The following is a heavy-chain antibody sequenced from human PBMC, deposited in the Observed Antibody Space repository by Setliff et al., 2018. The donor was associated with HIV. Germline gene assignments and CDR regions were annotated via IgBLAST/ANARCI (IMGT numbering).Heavy chain of an antibody. V-gene: IGHV1-69*13. CDR1: GCTFISQA. J-gene: IGHJ4*02. CDR3: ASPQGANQLLWSFDY. D-gene: IGHD2-2*01. Sequence: SVKVSCKASGCTFISQAISWVRQAPGQGLEWMGGIIPIFGTANYAQKFQGRVTITADESTNTAYMELSRLRSEDTAVYYCASPQGANQLLWSFDYWGQGTLVTVSS. CDR2: IIPIFGTA.